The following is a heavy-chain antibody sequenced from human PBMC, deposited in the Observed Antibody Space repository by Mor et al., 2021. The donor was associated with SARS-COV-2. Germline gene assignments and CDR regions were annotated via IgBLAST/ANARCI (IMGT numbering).Heavy chain of an antibody. CDR3: ASGIAVDY. Sequence: PNSGNTGYAQKFQGRVTMTRNTSISTAYMELSSLRSEDTAVYYCASGIAVDYWGQGTLVTVSS. J-gene: IGHJ4*02. V-gene: IGHV1-8*01. D-gene: IGHD6-19*01. CDR2: PNSGNT.